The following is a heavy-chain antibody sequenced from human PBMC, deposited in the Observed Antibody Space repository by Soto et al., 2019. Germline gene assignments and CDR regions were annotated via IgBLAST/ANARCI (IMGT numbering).Heavy chain of an antibody. Sequence: EVQLVESGGGLVKPGGSLTLSCAASGFTFNDAWMSWVRQAPGKGLEWVGHIKSRIDGGTTEYAAPVKGRFTISSDDSKNKLHLQINSLKTEDTAVYYCGIDRGGGCGGGSCSQTWYFELWGRGSLVTVSS. CDR1: GFTFNDAW. D-gene: IGHD2-15*01. J-gene: IGHJ2*01. CDR2: IKSRIDGGTT. CDR3: GIDRGGGCGGGSCSQTWYFEL. V-gene: IGHV3-15*01.